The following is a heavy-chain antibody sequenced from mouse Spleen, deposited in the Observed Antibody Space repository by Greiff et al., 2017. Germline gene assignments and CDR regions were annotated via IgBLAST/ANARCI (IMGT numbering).Heavy chain of an antibody. Sequence: VQLKESGPGLVKPSQSLSLTCSVTGYSITSGYYWNWIRQFPGNKLEWMGYISYDGSNNYNPSLKNRISITRDTSKNQFFLKLNSVTTEDTATYYCARAPTGWYFDVWGAGTTVTVSS. J-gene: IGHJ1*01. CDR3: ARAPTGWYFDV. CDR1: GYSITSGYY. V-gene: IGHV3-6*01. D-gene: IGHD4-1*02. CDR2: ISYDGSN.